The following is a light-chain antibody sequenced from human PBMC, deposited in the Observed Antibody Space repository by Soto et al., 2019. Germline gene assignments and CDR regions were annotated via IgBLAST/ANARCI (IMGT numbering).Light chain of an antibody. Sequence: QSALTQPASVSGSPGQSITISCTGTSSDIGVYGFVSWYQQHPGKAPKLLIYEVSNRPSGVSNRFSGSKSGNTASLTISGLQADDEADYYCLSYKTSSTLLFGGGTKLTVL. J-gene: IGLJ2*01. CDR1: SSDIGVYGF. V-gene: IGLV2-14*01. CDR2: EVS. CDR3: LSYKTSSTLL.